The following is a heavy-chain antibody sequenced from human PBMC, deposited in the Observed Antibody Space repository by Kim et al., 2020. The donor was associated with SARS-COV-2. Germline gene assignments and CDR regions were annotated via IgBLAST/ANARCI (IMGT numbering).Heavy chain of an antibody. CDR3: AKDISWGAMVRGVIDY. CDR2: ISGDGGST. J-gene: IGHJ4*02. V-gene: IGHV3-43*02. CDR1: GFTFDDYA. D-gene: IGHD3-10*01. Sequence: GGSLRLSCAASGFTFDDYAMHWVRQAPGKGLEWVSLISGDGGSTYYADSVKGRFTISRDNSKNSLYLQMNSLRTEDTALYYCAKDISWGAMVRGVIDYWGQGTLVTVSS.